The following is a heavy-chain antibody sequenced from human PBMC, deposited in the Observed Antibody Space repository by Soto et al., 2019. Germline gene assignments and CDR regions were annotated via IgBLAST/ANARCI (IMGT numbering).Heavy chain of an antibody. CDR1: GFTFSSYS. Sequence: SGFTFSSYSMNWVRQAPGKGLACVSYISSSSSTIYYADSVKGRFTISRDNYKDMLYLQMNSLRVGDTAVYYCVRDGVGATTFRGYFDYWGQGILVTVSS. CDR3: VRDGVGATTFRGYFDY. CDR2: ISSSSSTI. D-gene: IGHD2-21*02. J-gene: IGHJ4*03. V-gene: IGHV3-48*01.